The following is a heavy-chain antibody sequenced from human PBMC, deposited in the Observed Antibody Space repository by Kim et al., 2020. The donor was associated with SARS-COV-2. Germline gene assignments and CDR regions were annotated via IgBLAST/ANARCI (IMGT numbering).Heavy chain of an antibody. CDR2: ISAYNGNT. CDR1: GYTFTSYG. CDR3: ARKSVSSAYYDFWSGYHQNPYYFDY. V-gene: IGHV1-18*01. J-gene: IGHJ4*02. D-gene: IGHD3-3*01. Sequence: ASVKVSCKASGYTFTSYGISWVRQAPGQGLEWMGWISAYNGNTNYAQKLQGRVTMTTDTSTSTAYMELRSLRSDDTAVYFCARKSVSSAYYDFWSGYHQNPYYFDYWGQGTLVTVSS.